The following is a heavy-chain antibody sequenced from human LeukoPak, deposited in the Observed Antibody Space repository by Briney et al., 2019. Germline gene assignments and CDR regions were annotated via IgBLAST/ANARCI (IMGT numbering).Heavy chain of an antibody. V-gene: IGHV3-74*01. D-gene: IGHD3-10*01. J-gene: IGHJ4*02. CDR3: VRHNYGYDY. CDR2: SLNDGNSV. Sequence: GGSLRLSCAASGFDFSRYWMHWVRQVPGKEVVWVSHSLNDGNSVSYADSVRGRFTVSRDNAKNTLYLQMNRLRAEDTAVYYCVRHNYGYDYWGQGTQVTVSS. CDR1: GFDFSRYW.